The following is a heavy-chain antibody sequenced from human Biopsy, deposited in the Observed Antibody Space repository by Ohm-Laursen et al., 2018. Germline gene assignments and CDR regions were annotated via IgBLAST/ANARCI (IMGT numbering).Heavy chain of an antibody. Sequence: ASVKVSCKASGGTLITYAISWVRQAPGQGLEWMGRIIPIVDIVNYAQRFQGRVTMTADKSTSTAYLDLSSLISEDTAVYYCASGNIGGVGLDVWGLGTTVTVSS. CDR2: IIPIVDIV. J-gene: IGHJ6*02. V-gene: IGHV1-69*04. CDR3: ASGNIGGVGLDV. D-gene: IGHD3-10*01. CDR1: GGTLITYA.